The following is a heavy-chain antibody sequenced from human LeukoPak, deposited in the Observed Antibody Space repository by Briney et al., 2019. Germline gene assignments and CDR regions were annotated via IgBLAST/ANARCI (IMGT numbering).Heavy chain of an antibody. D-gene: IGHD6-13*01. J-gene: IGHJ6*02. V-gene: IGHV3-30-3*01. CDR3: AKDLEQQPNYYYYYGMDV. CDR1: GFTFSSYA. CDR2: ISYDGSNK. Sequence: QPGRSLRLSCAASGFTFSSYAMHWVRQAPGKGLEWVAVISYDGSNKYYADSVKGRFTISRDNSKNTLYLQMNRLRAEDTAVYYCAKDLEQQPNYYYYYGMDVWGQGTTVTVSS.